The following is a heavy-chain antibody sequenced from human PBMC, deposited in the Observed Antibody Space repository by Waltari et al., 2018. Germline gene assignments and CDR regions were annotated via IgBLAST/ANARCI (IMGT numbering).Heavy chain of an antibody. J-gene: IGHJ4*02. CDR2: IYYSRST. CDR1: GGSISSSSYY. CDR3: ASRRSGWYDY. V-gene: IGHV4-39*01. D-gene: IGHD6-19*01. Sequence: QLQLQESGPGLVKPSETLSLTCTVSGGSISSSSYYWGWIRQPPGKGLEWIGSIYYSRSTYYNPSLKSRVTISVDTSKNQFSLKLSSVTAADTAVYYCASRRSGWYDYWGQGTLVTVSS.